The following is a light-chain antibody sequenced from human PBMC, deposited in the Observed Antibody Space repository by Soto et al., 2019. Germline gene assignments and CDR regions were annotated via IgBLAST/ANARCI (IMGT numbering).Light chain of an antibody. CDR3: SSYAGSNNWV. Sequence: QSALTQPPSASGSPGQSVTISCTGTSSDVGDYNYVSWYQQRPGKAPKFIIYEVNYRPSGVPDRFSGSKSGNTASLTVSGLQAEDEADYYCSSYAGSNNWVFGGGTKLIVL. CDR1: SSDVGDYNY. CDR2: EVN. V-gene: IGLV2-8*01. J-gene: IGLJ3*02.